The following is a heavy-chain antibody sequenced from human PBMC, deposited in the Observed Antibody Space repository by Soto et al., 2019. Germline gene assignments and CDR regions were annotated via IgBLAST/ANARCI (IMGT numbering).Heavy chain of an antibody. J-gene: IGHJ2*01. Sequence: QVQLVQSGAEVKKPGSSVKVSCKASGGTFSSYAISWVRQAPGQGLEWMGGIIPIFGTANYAQKFQGRVTITADESTSTADMELSSLRSEDTAVYYCARSSIFGVVIHWYFDLWGRGTLVTVSS. CDR3: ARSSIFGVVIHWYFDL. CDR2: IIPIFGTA. V-gene: IGHV1-69*01. D-gene: IGHD3-3*01. CDR1: GGTFSSYA.